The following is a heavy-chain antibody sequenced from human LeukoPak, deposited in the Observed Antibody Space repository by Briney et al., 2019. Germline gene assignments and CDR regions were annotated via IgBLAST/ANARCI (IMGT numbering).Heavy chain of an antibody. D-gene: IGHD6-6*01. CDR1: GFTFSSYS. V-gene: IGHV3-21*01. CDR3: ARVRLVGSWFDP. Sequence: GGSLRLSCAASGFTFSSYSMNWVRQAPGKGLEWVSSISSSSSYIYYADSVKGRFTISRDNAKNSLYLQMNSLRAEDTAVYYCARVRLVGSWFDPWGQGTLVTVSS. J-gene: IGHJ5*02. CDR2: ISSSSSYI.